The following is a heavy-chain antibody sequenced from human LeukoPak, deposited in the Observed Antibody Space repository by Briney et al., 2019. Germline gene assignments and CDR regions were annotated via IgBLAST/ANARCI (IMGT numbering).Heavy chain of an antibody. J-gene: IGHJ4*02. Sequence: PGRSLRLSCVASRFTFSNYGMHWVRQAPGKGLQWVAMISYDGGKKYYTDSVKGRFTISRDNSKNTVYMQMNSLRAEDTALYYCARSYYDVLGGYGEVDFWGQGTLVTVSS. V-gene: IGHV3-30*04. CDR2: ISYDGGKK. CDR1: RFTFSNYG. CDR3: ARSYYDVLGGYGEVDF. D-gene: IGHD3-3*01.